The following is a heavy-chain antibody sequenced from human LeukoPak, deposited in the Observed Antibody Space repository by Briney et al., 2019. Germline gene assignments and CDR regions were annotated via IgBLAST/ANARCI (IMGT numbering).Heavy chain of an antibody. J-gene: IGHJ6*02. D-gene: IGHD2-15*01. CDR1: GYTFTSYY. Sequence: ASVKVFCKASGYTFTSYYMHWVRQAPGQGLEWMGIINPSGGSTSYAQKFQGRVTMTRDTSTSTVYMELSSLRSEDTAVYYCARGCGGGSCYSGMDVWGQGTTVTVSS. CDR2: INPSGGST. CDR3: ARGCGGGSCYSGMDV. V-gene: IGHV1-46*01.